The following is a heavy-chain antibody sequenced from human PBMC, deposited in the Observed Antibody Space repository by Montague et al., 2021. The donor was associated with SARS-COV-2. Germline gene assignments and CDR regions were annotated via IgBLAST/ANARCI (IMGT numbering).Heavy chain of an antibody. CDR3: ARDMYGSALYTYYGMDE. D-gene: IGHD2-15*01. CDR2: ISYDKNDI. V-gene: IGHV3-30-3*01. J-gene: IGHJ6*02. Sequence: SLRLSCAASGYTFSSFGIHWVRQAPGKGLEWVAVISYDKNDILLAHSVKGRFTISRDNSKNTVYLQMNSLRPEDTAVYYCARDMYGSALYTYYGMDEWGQGTTVTVSS. CDR1: GYTFSSFG.